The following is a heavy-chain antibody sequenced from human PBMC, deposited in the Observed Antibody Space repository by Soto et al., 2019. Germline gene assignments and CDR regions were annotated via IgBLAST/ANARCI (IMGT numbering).Heavy chain of an antibody. V-gene: IGHV3-66*01. D-gene: IGHD3-22*01. CDR2: IYTGGDN. CDR3: ARGGHYFDSSDHYYPFYFDL. CDR1: GFTVTDHY. J-gene: IGHJ4*02. Sequence: PGGSLRLSCVASGFTVTDHYMSWVRQRPGQGLEWVSVIYTGGDNFYTNSVKGRFTILRDPSKDTVYLQMNNLRVEDTASYYCARGGHYFDSSDHYYPFYFDLWGRGTLVTVSS.